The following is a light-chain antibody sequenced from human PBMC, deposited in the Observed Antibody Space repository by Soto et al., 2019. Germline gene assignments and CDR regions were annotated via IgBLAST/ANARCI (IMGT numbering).Light chain of an antibody. J-gene: IGLJ3*02. CDR3: ASYTDTTTQV. V-gene: IGLV2-14*01. CDR1: NSDVGKFDY. Sequence: QSALTQPASVSASPGQSITISCTGTNSDVGKFDYVSWYQHHPGKAPKLVISAVTRRSSGVSDRFSGSKSGNTATLTISGLQAEDEADYYCASYTDTTTQVSGGGTKLTVL. CDR2: AVT.